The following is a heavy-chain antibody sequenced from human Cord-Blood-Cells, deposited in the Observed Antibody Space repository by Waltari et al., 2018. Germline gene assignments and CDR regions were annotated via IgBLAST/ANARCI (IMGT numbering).Heavy chain of an antibody. D-gene: IGHD6-13*01. CDR3: ATIAAAGAEYFQH. CDR2: INPNSGGT. CDR1: GYTFTGYY. J-gene: IGHJ1*01. Sequence: QVQLVQSGAEVKKPGASVKVSCTASGYTFTGYYMHWVRQAPGHGLEWMGWINPNSGGTNYAQKFQRWVTMTRDTSISTAYMELSRLRSDDTAVYYCATIAAAGAEYFQHWGQGTLVTVSS. V-gene: IGHV1-2*04.